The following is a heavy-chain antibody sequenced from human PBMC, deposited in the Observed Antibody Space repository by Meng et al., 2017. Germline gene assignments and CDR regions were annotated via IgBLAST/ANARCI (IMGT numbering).Heavy chain of an antibody. CDR2: ISAYNGNT. V-gene: IGHV1-18*01. CDR3: ARARIYYGSETNAFDI. D-gene: IGHD3-10*01. Sequence: ASAKVSCKASGYNFTSYGISWVRQAPGQGLEWMGWISAYNGNTNYAQKLQGRVTMTTDTSTSTAYMELRSLRSDDTAVYYCARARIYYGSETNAFDIWGQGTMVTVSS. CDR1: GYNFTSYG. J-gene: IGHJ3*02.